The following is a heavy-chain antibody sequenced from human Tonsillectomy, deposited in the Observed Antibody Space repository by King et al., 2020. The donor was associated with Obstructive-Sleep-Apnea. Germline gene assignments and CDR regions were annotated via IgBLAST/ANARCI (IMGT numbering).Heavy chain of an antibody. J-gene: IGHJ5*02. CDR3: ARGNYDMLTGYPENWFDP. D-gene: IGHD3-9*01. V-gene: IGHV4-4*07. CDR1: GVSISRYY. Sequence: QLQESGPGLVKPSETLTLTCTVSGVSISRYYWIWIRQSAGKGLEWIGRIDTSGSSNYNPSLKSRVTMSGDTSKNQISLRLSSVLAADTAVYYCARGNYDMLTGYPENWFDPWDQGTLVTVSS. CDR2: IDTSGSS.